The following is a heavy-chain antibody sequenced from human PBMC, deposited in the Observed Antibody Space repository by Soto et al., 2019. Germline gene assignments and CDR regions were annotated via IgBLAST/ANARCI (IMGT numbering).Heavy chain of an antibody. CDR3: VKALRYFDWLPDFDY. V-gene: IGHV3-64D*06. CDR1: GFTFSSYA. CDR2: ISSNGGST. Sequence: QPGGSLRLSCSASGFTFSSYAMHWVRQAPGKGLECVSAISSNGGSTYYADSVKGRFTISRDNSKNTLYLQMSSLRAEDTAVYYCVKALRYFDWLPDFDYWGQGTQVTVSS. J-gene: IGHJ4*02. D-gene: IGHD3-9*01.